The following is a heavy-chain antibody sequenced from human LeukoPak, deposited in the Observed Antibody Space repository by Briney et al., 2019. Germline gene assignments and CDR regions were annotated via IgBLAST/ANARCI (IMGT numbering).Heavy chain of an antibody. CDR3: ARASKYYYDSSGYPLDY. V-gene: IGHV3-21*01. Sequence: GSLILSCAASRFTFSSYSMIWVRQAPGKGLEWVSSISSGSSSIYYADSVKGRFTISRDNAKNSLYLQMNSLRAEDTAVYYCARASKYYYDSSGYPLDYWGQGTLVTVSS. D-gene: IGHD3-22*01. CDR2: ISSGSSSI. CDR1: RFTFSSYS. J-gene: IGHJ4*02.